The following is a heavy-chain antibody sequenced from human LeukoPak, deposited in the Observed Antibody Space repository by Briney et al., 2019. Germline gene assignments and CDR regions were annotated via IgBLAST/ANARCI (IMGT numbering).Heavy chain of an antibody. CDR1: GFTFSSFS. D-gene: IGHD6-13*01. CDR2: ISTSGAAT. Sequence: GGSLRLSCAASGFTFSSFSMNWVRQAPGKGLEWVSTISTSGAATYYADSVKGRFTISRDNAKNSLYLQMNSLRAEDTAVYYCARDLMAAAGPNDYWGQGTLVTVSS. J-gene: IGHJ4*02. CDR3: ARDLMAAAGPNDY. V-gene: IGHV3-21*01.